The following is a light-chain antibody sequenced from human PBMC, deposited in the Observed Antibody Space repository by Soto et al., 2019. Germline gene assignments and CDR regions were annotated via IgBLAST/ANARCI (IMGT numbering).Light chain of an antibody. CDR1: QAINNY. Sequence: DIQMTQSPSSLSASVGDRVAITCRAIQAINNYLAWYQQKPGKFPKLLIYAASTLHPGVPSRFSGSGSGTDFTLTISSLQPEDVATYYCQKYNSAPLTFGPGTRLEIK. CDR2: AAS. J-gene: IGKJ5*01. CDR3: QKYNSAPLT. V-gene: IGKV1-27*01.